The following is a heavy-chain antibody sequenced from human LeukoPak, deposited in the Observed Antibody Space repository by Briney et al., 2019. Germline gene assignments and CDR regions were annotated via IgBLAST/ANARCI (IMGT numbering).Heavy chain of an antibody. CDR2: IYTSGST. V-gene: IGHV4-61*02. CDR1: GGSISSGSYY. J-gene: IGHJ1*01. CDR3: ARVGRSEYFQH. D-gene: IGHD3-10*01. Sequence: TSQTLSLTCTVSGGSISSGSYYWSWIRQPAGKGLEWIGRIYTSGSTNYNHSLTSRVTISVDTSKNQFSLKLSSVTAADTAVYYCARVGRSEYFQHWGQGTLVTVSS.